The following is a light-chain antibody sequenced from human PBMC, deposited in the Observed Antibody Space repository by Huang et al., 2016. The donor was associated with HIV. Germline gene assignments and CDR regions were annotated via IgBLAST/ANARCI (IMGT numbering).Light chain of an antibody. CDR3: QQLHSYPIT. J-gene: IGKJ5*01. CDR1: QDIGTS. V-gene: IGKV1-9*01. CDR2: AAS. Sequence: QLTQSPPSLSASVGDTVIISCRASQDIGTSLAWYQQKPGRAPKLLISAASTLQTGVPSRFSGDSAGTYFTLFSTVLQPEDFATYYCQQLHSYPITFGQGTRLDI.